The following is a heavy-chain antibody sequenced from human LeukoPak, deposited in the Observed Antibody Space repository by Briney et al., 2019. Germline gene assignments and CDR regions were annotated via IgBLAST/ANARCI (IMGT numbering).Heavy chain of an antibody. CDR1: GGSFSSYD. J-gene: IGHJ3*02. V-gene: IGHV4-59*08. CDR3: ARQGVGAFDI. Sequence: SETLSLTCTVSGGSFSSYDWSWIRQPPGKGLEWIGYIYYSGSTKYNPSLKCRVTISVDTTKNQFSLKLSSVTAADTAVYYCARQGVGAFDIWGQGTMVTVSS. D-gene: IGHD2-8*01. CDR2: IYYSGST.